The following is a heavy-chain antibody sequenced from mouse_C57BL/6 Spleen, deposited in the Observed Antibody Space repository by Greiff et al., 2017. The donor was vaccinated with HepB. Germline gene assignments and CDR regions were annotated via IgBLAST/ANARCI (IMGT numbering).Heavy chain of an antibody. CDR1: GFTFSSYG. CDR2: ISSGGSYT. CDR3: ARVITTSYWYFDV. Sequence: EVMLVESGGDLVKPGGSLKLSCAASGFTFSSYGMSWVRQTPDKRLEWVATISSGGSYTYYPDSVKGRFTISRDNAKNTLYLQMSSLKSEATAMYYCARVITTSYWYFDVWGTRTTVTVSS. J-gene: IGHJ1*03. V-gene: IGHV5-6*02. D-gene: IGHD2-4*01.